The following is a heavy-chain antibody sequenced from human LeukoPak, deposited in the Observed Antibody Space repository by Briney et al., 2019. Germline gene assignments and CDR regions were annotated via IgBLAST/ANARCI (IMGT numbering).Heavy chain of an antibody. CDR1: GYTLTELS. CDR3: ATPPVLRYFDWLPRTHWYFDL. CDR2: FDPEDGET. Sequence: ASVKVSCKVSGYTLTELSMHWVRQAPGKGLEWMGGFDPEDGETIYAQKFQGRVTMTEDTSTDTAYMELSSLRSEDTAVYYCATPPVLRYFDWLPRTHWYFDLWGRGTLVTVSS. V-gene: IGHV1-24*01. D-gene: IGHD3-9*01. J-gene: IGHJ2*01.